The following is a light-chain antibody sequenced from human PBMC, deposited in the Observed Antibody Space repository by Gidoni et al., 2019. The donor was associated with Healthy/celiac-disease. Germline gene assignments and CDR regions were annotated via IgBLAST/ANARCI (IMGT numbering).Light chain of an antibody. Sequence: QSALTQPASVSGSPGQSITISCTGTSSDVGGYNYVSWYQHHPGKAPKLMFYDVSNRPSGVSNRFSGSKSGNTASLTISGLQAEDEADYYCSSYTSSSTLWVFGGGTKLTVL. CDR3: SSYTSSSTLWV. V-gene: IGLV2-14*03. CDR1: SSDVGGYNY. CDR2: DVS. J-gene: IGLJ3*02.